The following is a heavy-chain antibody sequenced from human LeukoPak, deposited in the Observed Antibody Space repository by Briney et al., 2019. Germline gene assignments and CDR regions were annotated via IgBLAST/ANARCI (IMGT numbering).Heavy chain of an antibody. CDR3: ARDWDHSPDF. Sequence: GGSLRLSCVASGFSFSDHNMNWVRQAPGKGLEWVSYIRSTSSTIYYADSVKGRFTISRDNAKNSLYLQMDSLRAEDTAVYYCARDWDHSPDFWGQGTLVTVSS. CDR1: GFSFSDHN. CDR2: IRSTSSTI. J-gene: IGHJ4*02. D-gene: IGHD1-26*01. V-gene: IGHV3-48*01.